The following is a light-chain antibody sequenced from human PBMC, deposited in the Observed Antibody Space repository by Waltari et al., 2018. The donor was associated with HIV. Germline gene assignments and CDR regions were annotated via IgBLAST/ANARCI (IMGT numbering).Light chain of an antibody. Sequence: IVTTQSPDSLSASLVETATTHCKSRQSRLNSTNKSNYLAWYQQKPGQPPKLLIYWVSTRESGVPDRFSGSGSVTDFTLTISSVQAEDVAVYFCQQYNMTPWTFGQGTKVEI. V-gene: IGKV4-1*01. CDR2: WVS. CDR3: QQYNMTPWT. J-gene: IGKJ1*01. CDR1: QSRLNSTNKSNY.